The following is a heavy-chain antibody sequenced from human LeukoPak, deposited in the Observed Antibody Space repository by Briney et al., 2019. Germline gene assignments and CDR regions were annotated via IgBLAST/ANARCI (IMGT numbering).Heavy chain of an antibody. D-gene: IGHD2-15*01. CDR3: ARLVAAATANH. V-gene: IGHV3-21*01. Sequence: GGSLRLSCAASGFTFSSYSMNWVRQAPGKGLEWVSSISSSSYIYYADSVKGRFTISRDNAKNSLYLQMNSLRAEDTAVYYCARLVAAATANHWGQGTLVTVSS. CDR1: GFTFSSYS. CDR2: ISSSSYI. J-gene: IGHJ5*02.